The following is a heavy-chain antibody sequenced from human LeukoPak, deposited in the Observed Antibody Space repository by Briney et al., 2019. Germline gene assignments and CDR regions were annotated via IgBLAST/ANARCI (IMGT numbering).Heavy chain of an antibody. CDR1: GGSFSGYY. CDR2: INHSGST. V-gene: IGHV4-34*01. CDR3: ARELRYDNSDSGAF. J-gene: IGHJ3*01. Sequence: SETLSLTCAVYGGSFSGYYWSWIRQPPGKGLEWIGEINHSGSTNYNPSLKSRVTISVDTSKSQFSLKLSSVTAADTAVYYCARELRYDNSDSGAFWGQGTVVTVSS. D-gene: IGHD3-22*01.